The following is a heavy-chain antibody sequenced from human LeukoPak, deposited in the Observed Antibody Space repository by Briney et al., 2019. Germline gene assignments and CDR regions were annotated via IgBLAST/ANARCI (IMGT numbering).Heavy chain of an antibody. D-gene: IGHD4-17*01. CDR2: IGTAGDT. CDR3: ARERRRDGDYRLDY. V-gene: IGHV3-13*04. Sequence: GGSLRLSCAASGFTFSNYDMHWVRQATGKGLEWVSAIGTAGDTYYPGSVRGRFTMSRENAKNSLYLQMNSLTAGDTAVYYCARERRRDGDYRLDYWGQGTLVTVSS. CDR1: GFTFSNYD. J-gene: IGHJ4*02.